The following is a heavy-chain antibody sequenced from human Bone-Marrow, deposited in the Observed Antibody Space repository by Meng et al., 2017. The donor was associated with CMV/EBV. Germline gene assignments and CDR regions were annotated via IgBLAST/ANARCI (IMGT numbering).Heavy chain of an antibody. CDR1: GGSFNGYY. J-gene: IGHJ5*02. V-gene: IGHV4-34*01. Sequence: LSLTCAVSGGSFNGYYWRLLRQPPGEGLWWIREVTHSRRTTYNPSLTSPVTLSLPPSTNQFSLRLTSVTAADTAVYYCTGGASGFDPWDQGTLVTVSS. CDR3: TGGASGFDP. CDR2: VTHSRRT.